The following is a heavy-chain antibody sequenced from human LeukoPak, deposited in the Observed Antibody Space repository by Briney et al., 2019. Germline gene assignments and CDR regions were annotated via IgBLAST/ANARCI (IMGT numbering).Heavy chain of an antibody. J-gene: IGHJ4*02. CDR3: AREGSSWYQTYFDY. CDR2: IKQDGSEK. V-gene: IGHV3-7*01. Sequence: GGSLRLSCAASGFTFSSYWISWVRQAPGKGLEWVANIKQDGSEKYYVDSVKGRFTISRDNAKNSLYLQMNSLRAEDTAVYYCAREGSSWYQTYFDYWGQGTLVTVSS. CDR1: GFTFSSYW. D-gene: IGHD6-13*01.